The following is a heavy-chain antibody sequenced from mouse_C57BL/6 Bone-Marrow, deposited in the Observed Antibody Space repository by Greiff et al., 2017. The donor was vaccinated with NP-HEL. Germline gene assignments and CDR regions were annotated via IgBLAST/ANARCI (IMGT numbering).Heavy chain of an antibody. D-gene: IGHD1-1*01. Sequence: EVQLVESEGGLVQPGSSMKLSCTASGFTFSDYYMAWVRQVPEKGLEWVANINYDGSSTYYLDSLKSRFIISRDNAKNILYLQMSSLKSEDTATYYCARGSYYGSSLDYWGKGTTLTVSS. CDR1: GFTFSDYY. J-gene: IGHJ2*01. CDR3: ARGSYYGSSLDY. CDR2: INYDGSST. V-gene: IGHV5-16*01.